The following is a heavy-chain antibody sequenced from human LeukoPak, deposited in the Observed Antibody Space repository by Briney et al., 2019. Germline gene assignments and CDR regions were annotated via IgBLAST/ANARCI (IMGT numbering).Heavy chain of an antibody. CDR3: ASGGALWFGELGYYYGMDV. J-gene: IGHJ6*02. CDR2: IIPILGIA. V-gene: IGHV1-69*04. Sequence: SVKVSCKASGGTFSSYAISWVRQAPGQGLEWMGRIIPILGIANYAQKFQGRVTITADKSTSTAYMELSSLRSEDTAVYYCASGGALWFGELGYYYGMDVWGQGTTVTVSS. CDR1: GGTFSSYA. D-gene: IGHD3-10*01.